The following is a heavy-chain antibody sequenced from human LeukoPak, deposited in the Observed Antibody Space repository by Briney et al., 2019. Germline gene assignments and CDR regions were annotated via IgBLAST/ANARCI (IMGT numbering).Heavy chain of an antibody. CDR2: VNHSGST. J-gene: IGHJ6*03. D-gene: IGHD4-23*01. CDR3: ATRPTPPYYYYYMDV. CDR1: GGSFSGYY. V-gene: IGHV4-34*01. Sequence: SETLSLTCAVYGGSFSGYYWNWIRQPPGKGLEWIGEVNHSGSTNYNPSLKSRVTISVDTSKNQFSLKVNSVTAADTAVYYCATRPTPPYYYYYMDVWGKGTTVTVSS.